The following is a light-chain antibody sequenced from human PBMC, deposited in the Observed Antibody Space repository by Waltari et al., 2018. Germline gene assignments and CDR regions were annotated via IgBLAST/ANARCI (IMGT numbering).Light chain of an antibody. Sequence: QSALTQPASVSGSPGQSITISCTGTSSDVGFYNLVSWYQQHPDEAPKLMVYEVIERPPGVCNRFFGSKSGNTASLTVSGLQAEDEADYYCCSYAGRNIWVFGGGTKLTVV. CDR1: SSDVGFYNL. J-gene: IGLJ3*02. CDR2: EVI. CDR3: CSYAGRNIWV. V-gene: IGLV2-23*02.